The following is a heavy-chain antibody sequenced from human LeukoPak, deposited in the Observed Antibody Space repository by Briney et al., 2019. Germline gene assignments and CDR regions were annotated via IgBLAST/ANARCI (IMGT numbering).Heavy chain of an antibody. D-gene: IGHD3-10*01. CDR1: GYTFTSYG. V-gene: IGHV1-18*01. Sequence: ASVKVSCKASGYTFTSYGISWVRQAPGQGLEWMGWISAYNGNTNYAQKLQGRVTMTTDTSTSTAYMELRSLRSDDTAVYYCARAGHYYGPPYYFDYWGQGTLVTVSS. J-gene: IGHJ4*02. CDR3: ARAGHYYGPPYYFDY. CDR2: ISAYNGNT.